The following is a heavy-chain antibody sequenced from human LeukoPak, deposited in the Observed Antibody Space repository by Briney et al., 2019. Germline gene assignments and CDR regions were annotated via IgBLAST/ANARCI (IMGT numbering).Heavy chain of an antibody. V-gene: IGHV4-39*07. CDR2: IYYSGST. D-gene: IGHD2-8*02. Sequence: SETLSLTCTVSGGSISSSSYYWGWIRQPPGKGLEWIGSIYYSGSTYYNPSLKSRVTISVDTSKNQFSLQLNSVTPEDTAVYYCARGDTGGGPPYYFDYWGQGTLVTVSS. CDR3: ARGDTGGGPPYYFDY. J-gene: IGHJ4*02. CDR1: GGSISSSSYY.